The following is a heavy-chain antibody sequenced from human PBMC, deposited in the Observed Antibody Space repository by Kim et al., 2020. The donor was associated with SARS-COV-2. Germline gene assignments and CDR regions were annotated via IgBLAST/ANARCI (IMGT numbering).Heavy chain of an antibody. D-gene: IGHD3-9*01. J-gene: IGHJ6*01. Sequence: ASVKVSCKAAGYTFTRYDINWVRQAPGQGFEWMGWTNLNSGNTGYAQKFQGRVTMTIDTSITQAKRNLDAWSFEDTAFDTAGRGAVTSILDV. CDR1: GYTFTRYD. CDR2: TNLNSGNT. CDR3: GRGAVTSILDV. V-gene: IGHV1-8*01.